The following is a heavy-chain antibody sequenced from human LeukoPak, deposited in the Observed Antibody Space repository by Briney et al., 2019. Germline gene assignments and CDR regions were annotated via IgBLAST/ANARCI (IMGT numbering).Heavy chain of an antibody. CDR2: SRQRYDRYRS. D-gene: IGHD3-3*01. CDR1: GFTFTEHH. J-gene: IGHJ5*01. Sequence: PGGSLRLSCAASGFTFTEHHMDWVRQAPGKGLEWVGRSRQRYDRYRSEYAASVQGRFTISRDNSKNAMYLQMNSVTSEDTAVYFCARDEEWRLDSWGEGTLVTVSA. CDR3: ARDEEWRLDS. V-gene: IGHV3-72*01.